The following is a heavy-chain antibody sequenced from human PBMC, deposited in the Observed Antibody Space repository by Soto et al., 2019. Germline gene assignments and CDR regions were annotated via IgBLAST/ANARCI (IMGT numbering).Heavy chain of an antibody. CDR1: GGSTSSYY. D-gene: IGHD2-2*01. Sequence: SETLSLTCTVSGGSTSSYYWSWIRQPPGKGLEWIGYIYYSGSTNYNPSLKSRVTISVDTSKNQFSLKLSSVTAADTAVYYCARSKSYLRYCKSTSCYAADYDYWGQGTLVTVSS. CDR2: IYYSGST. J-gene: IGHJ4*02. V-gene: IGHV4-59*01. CDR3: ARSKSYLRYCKSTSCYAADYDY.